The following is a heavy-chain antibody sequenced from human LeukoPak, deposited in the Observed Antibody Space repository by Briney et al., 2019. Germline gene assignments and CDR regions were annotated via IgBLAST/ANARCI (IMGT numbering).Heavy chain of an antibody. D-gene: IGHD1-26*01. Sequence: PGGSLRLSCAASGFTVSSNYMSWVRQAPGKGLEWVSTIGTGGDSTYYADSVRGRFTISRDTSKNTLYLQTNSLRADDTAIYYCAKGRIGSYAYDYRGQGTLVTVSS. V-gene: IGHV3-23*01. J-gene: IGHJ4*02. CDR2: IGTGGDST. CDR1: GFTVSSNY. CDR3: AKGRIGSYAYDY.